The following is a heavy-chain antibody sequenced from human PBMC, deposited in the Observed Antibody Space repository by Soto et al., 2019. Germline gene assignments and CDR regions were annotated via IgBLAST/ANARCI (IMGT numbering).Heavy chain of an antibody. CDR1: GYTFTSYA. CDR2: INAGNGNT. Sequence: QVQLVQSGAEEKKPGASVKVSCKASGYTFTSYAMHWVRQAPGQRLEWMGWINAGNGNTKYSQKFQGRVTITRDTSAGTAYMELSSLRSEDTGVYYCARGTGWYFPDYWGQGTLVTVSS. CDR3: ARGTGWYFPDY. V-gene: IGHV1-3*05. D-gene: IGHD6-19*01. J-gene: IGHJ4*02.